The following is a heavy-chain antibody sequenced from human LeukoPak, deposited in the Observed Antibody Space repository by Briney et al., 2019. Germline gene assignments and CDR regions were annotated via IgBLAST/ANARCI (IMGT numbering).Heavy chain of an antibody. Sequence: PSETLSLTCTVSGGSISSGSFYWSWIRQPAGKGLEWIGRIYTSGSTNYNPSLKSRVTISIDTSKNQFSLKLSSVTAADTAVYYCARGAERDGYNFSDFGGQGTLVTVSS. CDR3: ARGAERDGYNFSDF. CDR2: IYTSGST. J-gene: IGHJ4*02. D-gene: IGHD5-24*01. CDR1: GGSISSGSFY. V-gene: IGHV4-61*02.